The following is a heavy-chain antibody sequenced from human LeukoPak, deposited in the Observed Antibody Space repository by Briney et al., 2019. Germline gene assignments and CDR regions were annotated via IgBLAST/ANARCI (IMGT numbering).Heavy chain of an antibody. J-gene: IGHJ4*02. D-gene: IGHD6-13*01. Sequence: GGSLRLSCIVSGIPFSDYYMNWIQQAAGKGLEGISYISSSSSYSDYADSVKGRFTISRDNAKSALYLQLNSLRLEDTAVYYCAAGTAADFWGQGTLVTVSS. CDR2: ISSSSSYS. CDR1: GIPFSDYY. V-gene: IGHV3-11*03. CDR3: AAGTAADF.